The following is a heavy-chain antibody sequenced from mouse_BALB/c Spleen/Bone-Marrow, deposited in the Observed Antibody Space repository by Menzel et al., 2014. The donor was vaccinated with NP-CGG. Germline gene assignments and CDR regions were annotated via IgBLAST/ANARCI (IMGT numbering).Heavy chain of an antibody. CDR1: GFNIKDTY. D-gene: IGHD1-1*01. CDR3: ASYYYGSSRFAY. V-gene: IGHV14-3*02. CDR2: IDPANGNT. J-gene: IGHJ3*01. Sequence: EVQLQQSGAELVKPGASVKLSCTASGFNIKDTYMHWVKQRPEQGLEWIGRIDPANGNTKYDPKFQGKATITADTSSSTAYLQLSSLTSEDTAVYYCASYYYGSSRFAYWGQGTLVTVSA.